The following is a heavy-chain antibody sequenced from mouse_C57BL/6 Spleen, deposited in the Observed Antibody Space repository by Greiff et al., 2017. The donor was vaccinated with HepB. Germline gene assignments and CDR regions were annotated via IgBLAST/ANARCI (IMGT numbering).Heavy chain of an antibody. D-gene: IGHD1-1*02. Sequence: QVQLQQSGAELVRPGTSVKVSCKASGYAFTNYLIEWVKQRPGQGLEWIGVINPGSGGTNYNEKFKGKATLTADKSSSTAYMQRSSLTSEDSAVYFCARSGSYRYFDYWGQGTTLTVSS. CDR3: ARSGSYRYFDY. CDR1: GYAFTNYL. V-gene: IGHV1-54*01. J-gene: IGHJ2*01. CDR2: INPGSGGT.